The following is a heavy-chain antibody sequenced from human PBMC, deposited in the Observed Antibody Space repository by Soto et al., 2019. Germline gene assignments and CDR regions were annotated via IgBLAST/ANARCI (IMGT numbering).Heavy chain of an antibody. J-gene: IGHJ4*02. CDR1: GGSLRDYY. CDR2: IYYTGTT. CDR3: ARLGGYYQAFDS. V-gene: IGHV4-59*08. D-gene: IGHD3-22*01. Sequence: SGTLSLPCTVSGGSLRDYYWGWVRQSPVKGLEWIGYIYYTGTTKYNPSLKSRVTISVDSSKNQFSLKLDSVTAADTAVYYCARLGGYYQAFDSWGQGTLVTVSS.